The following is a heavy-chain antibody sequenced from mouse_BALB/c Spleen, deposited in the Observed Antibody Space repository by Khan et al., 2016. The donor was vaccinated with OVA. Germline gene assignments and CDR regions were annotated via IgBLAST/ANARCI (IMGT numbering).Heavy chain of an antibody. Sequence: EVQLQESGPSLVKPSQTLSLTCSVTGDSITSGFWNWIRKFPGNKFEYMGYVTYSGNTYYNPSLKSRISITRDTSKSQYYLQLNSVTTEHTATYFCARSYGSWAMDYWGQGTSVTVSS. CDR1: GDSITSGF. J-gene: IGHJ4*01. D-gene: IGHD1-1*01. CDR2: VTYSGNT. V-gene: IGHV3-8*02. CDR3: ARSYGSWAMDY.